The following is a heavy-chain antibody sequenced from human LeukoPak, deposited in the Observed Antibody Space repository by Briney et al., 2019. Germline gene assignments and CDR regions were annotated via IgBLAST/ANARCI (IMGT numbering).Heavy chain of an antibody. J-gene: IGHJ4*02. D-gene: IGHD3-22*01. CDR1: GYTFTSYD. CDR2: MNPNSGNT. CDR3: ARVYYDSRGYYGFDY. Sequence: ASVKASCKASGYTFTSYDINWVRQATGQGLEWMGWMNPNSGNTGYAQKFQGRVTMTRNTSISTAYMELSSLRSEDTAVYYCARVYYDSRGYYGFDYWGQGTLVTVSS. V-gene: IGHV1-8*01.